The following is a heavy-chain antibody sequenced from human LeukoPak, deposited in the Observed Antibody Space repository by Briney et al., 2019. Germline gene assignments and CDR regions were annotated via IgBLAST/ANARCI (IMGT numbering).Heavy chain of an antibody. J-gene: IGHJ6*02. V-gene: IGHV3-74*01. CDR2: INSDGSST. CDR3: ARDRRYDMDV. CDR1: GFTFSSYW. Sequence: GGSLRLSCAASGFTFSSYWMHWARHAPGKGLVWVSHINSDGSSTSYADSVKGRFTISRDNAKNTVYLQMNSLRVEDTAVYYCARDRRYDMDVWGQGTTVTVSS.